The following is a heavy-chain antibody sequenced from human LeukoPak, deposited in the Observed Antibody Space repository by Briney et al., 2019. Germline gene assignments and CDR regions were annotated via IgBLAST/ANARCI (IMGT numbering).Heavy chain of an antibody. CDR3: ARAGEDSTGHYDVFHI. CDR1: GFTFSEYY. D-gene: IGHD3-22*01. V-gene: IGHV1-2*02. CDR2: INPKTGDT. Sequence: ASVRVSCKASGFTFSEYYIHWVRQAPEQGPEWMGWINPKTGDTDSAQKFQGRVTLTGDSSIGTASMDLSGLTSADTAMYYCARAGEDSTGHYDVFHIWGQGTMVTVSS. J-gene: IGHJ3*02.